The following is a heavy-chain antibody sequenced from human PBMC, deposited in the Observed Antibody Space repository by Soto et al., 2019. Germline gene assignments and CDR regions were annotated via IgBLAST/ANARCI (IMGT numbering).Heavy chain of an antibody. J-gene: IGHJ4*02. CDR1: GDSIDTSSYC. Sequence: KTSETLSLTCTVSGDSIDTSSYCWGWIRQPPGKGLEWIGSVCYRGTTYYNPSLKSRLTISVDTSKRQFSLKLSSVTAADTAVFYCARQGEHSSSYFSDSWGQGXLVTVHS. CDR2: VCYRGTT. CDR3: ARQGEHSSSYFSDS. D-gene: IGHD6-6*01. V-gene: IGHV4-39*01.